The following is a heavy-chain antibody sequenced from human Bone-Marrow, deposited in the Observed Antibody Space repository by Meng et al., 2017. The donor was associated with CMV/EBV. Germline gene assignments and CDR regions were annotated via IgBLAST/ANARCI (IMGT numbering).Heavy chain of an antibody. Sequence: GGSLRLSCAASGFTFSSYAMHWVRQAPGKGLEWVAVISYDGSNKYYADSVKGRFTISRDNSKNTLYLQMNSLRAEDTAVYYCAREDYSNYNAFDIWGQGTMVTVSS. CDR3: AREDYSNYNAFDI. J-gene: IGHJ3*02. CDR2: ISYDGSNK. D-gene: IGHD4-11*01. V-gene: IGHV3-30-3*01. CDR1: GFTFSSYA.